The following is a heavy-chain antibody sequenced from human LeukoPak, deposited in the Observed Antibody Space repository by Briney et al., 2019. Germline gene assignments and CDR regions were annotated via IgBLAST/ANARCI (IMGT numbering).Heavy chain of an antibody. CDR2: IDWNGGST. J-gene: IGHJ4*02. Sequence: SGGSLRLSCAASGFTFSGSEMNWVRQAPGKGLEWVPDIDWNGGSTGYADSVKGRFTISRDNAKNSLYLQMNSLRVEDTASYYCARGLVGATTRSTFDYWGRGTLVTVSS. CDR1: GFTFSGSE. D-gene: IGHD1-26*01. CDR3: ARGLVGATTRSTFDY. V-gene: IGHV3-20*04.